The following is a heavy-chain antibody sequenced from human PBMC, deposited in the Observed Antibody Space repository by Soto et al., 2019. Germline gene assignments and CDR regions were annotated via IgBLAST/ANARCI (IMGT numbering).Heavy chain of an antibody. CDR2: VSGYNGDT. CDR3: ARSSECYDFDY. V-gene: IGHV1-18*01. J-gene: IGHJ4*02. CDR1: GYTFTTYG. D-gene: IGHD3-3*01. Sequence: ASVKVSCKTSGYTFTTYGISWVRQAPGQGLEWMGWVSGYNGDTNYAQKFQGRVTMTTDTATTTAYMELRSLRYDDTAVYYCARSSECYDFDYWGQGTQVTVSS.